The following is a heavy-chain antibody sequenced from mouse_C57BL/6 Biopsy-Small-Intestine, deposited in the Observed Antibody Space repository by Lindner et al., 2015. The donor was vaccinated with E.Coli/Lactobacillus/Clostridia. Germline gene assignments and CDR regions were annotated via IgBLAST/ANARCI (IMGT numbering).Heavy chain of an antibody. V-gene: IGHV5-17*01. CDR2: ISSGSNTI. CDR1: GFTFSDYG. Sequence: VQLQESGGGLVKPGGSLKLSCAASGFTFSDYGMHWIRQAPEKGLEWVAYISSGSNTIYYADTVKGRFTISRDNAKNTLFLQMTSLRSEDTAMYYCARPYYYAMDYWGQGTPVTVSS. J-gene: IGHJ4*01. CDR3: ARPYYYAMDY.